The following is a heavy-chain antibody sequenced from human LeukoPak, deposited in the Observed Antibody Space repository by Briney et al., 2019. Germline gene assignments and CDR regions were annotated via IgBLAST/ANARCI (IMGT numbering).Heavy chain of an antibody. CDR2: VGISGDT. CDR3: VRGGIQVSGIDEIDY. D-gene: IGHD6-19*01. Sequence: GGSLRLSCAASGFTFRSYDMHWVRQVTGKGLEWVSAVGISGDTYYAGSVKGRCTISRENAKNSLYLQMNSLTAGDTAVYYCVRGGIQVSGIDEIDYWGQGTLVTVSS. CDR1: GFTFRSYD. V-gene: IGHV3-13*01. J-gene: IGHJ4*02.